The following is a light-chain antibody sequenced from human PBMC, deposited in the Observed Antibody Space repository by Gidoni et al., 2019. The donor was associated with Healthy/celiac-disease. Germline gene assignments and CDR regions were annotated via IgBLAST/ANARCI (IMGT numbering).Light chain of an antibody. CDR3: QQYNSYRYS. Sequence: DIQMTQSPSPLSASVGDRVTITCRASQSISSWLAWYQQKPGKAPKLLIYKASSLESGVPSRVSGSGSGTEFTRTISSLQPDDCATYYCQQYNSYRYSFGQGTKLEIK. V-gene: IGKV1-5*03. CDR1: QSISSW. CDR2: KAS. J-gene: IGKJ2*03.